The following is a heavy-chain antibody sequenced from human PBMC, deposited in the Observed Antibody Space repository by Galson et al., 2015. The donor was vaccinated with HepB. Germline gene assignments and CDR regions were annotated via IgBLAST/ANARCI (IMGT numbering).Heavy chain of an antibody. V-gene: IGHV1-69*13. D-gene: IGHD3-10*01. CDR3: ARDRGGYYGSGSYTIIDY. Sequence: SVKVSCKASGGTFSSYAISWVRQAPGQGLEWMGGIIPIFGTANYAQKFQGRVTITADESTSTAYMELSSLRSDDTAVYYCARDRGGYYGSGSYTIIDYWGRGTLVTVSS. CDR1: GGTFSSYA. J-gene: IGHJ4*02. CDR2: IIPIFGTA.